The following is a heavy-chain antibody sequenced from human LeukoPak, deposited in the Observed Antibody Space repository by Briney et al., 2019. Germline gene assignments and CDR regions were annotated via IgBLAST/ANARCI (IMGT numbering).Heavy chain of an antibody. D-gene: IGHD6-13*01. Sequence: GGSLRLSCGASGFTFSNYWMSWVRQAPGQGREWVINISQDGSGKNYADSVEGRFTISRDNAKNSLYLQMNSLRAEDTAVYYCAKFGSSWYGIDYWGQGTLVTVSS. CDR1: GFTFSNYW. V-gene: IGHV3-7*03. J-gene: IGHJ4*02. CDR2: ISQDGSGK. CDR3: AKFGSSWYGIDY.